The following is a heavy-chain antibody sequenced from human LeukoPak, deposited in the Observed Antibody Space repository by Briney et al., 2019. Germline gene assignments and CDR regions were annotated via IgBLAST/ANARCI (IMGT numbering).Heavy chain of an antibody. CDR3: ASRGAAAQRGYFDY. D-gene: IGHD6-13*01. CDR2: IYYSGST. Sequence: SETLSLTCTVSGGSISSSSYYWGWIRQPPGKGLEWFGSIYYSGSTYYNPSLKSRVTISVDTSNNQFSLKLSSVTAADTAVYYCASRGAAAQRGYFDYWGQGTLVTVSS. V-gene: IGHV4-39*01. J-gene: IGHJ4*02. CDR1: GGSISSSSYY.